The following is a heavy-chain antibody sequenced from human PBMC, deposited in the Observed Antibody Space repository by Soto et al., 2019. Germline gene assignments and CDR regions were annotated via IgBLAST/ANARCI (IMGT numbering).Heavy chain of an antibody. D-gene: IGHD1-1*01. Sequence: SETLSLTCTFSGVSISSSNYHLGWIRQPPGKGLEWIGSMYYSGSTNYNPSLKSRVTISVDTSKNQFSLKLSSVTAADTAVYYCARHSELVDPHTTNWFDPWGQGTLVTVSS. CDR3: ARHSELVDPHTTNWFDP. V-gene: IGHV4-39*01. CDR1: GVSISSSNYH. CDR2: MYYSGST. J-gene: IGHJ5*02.